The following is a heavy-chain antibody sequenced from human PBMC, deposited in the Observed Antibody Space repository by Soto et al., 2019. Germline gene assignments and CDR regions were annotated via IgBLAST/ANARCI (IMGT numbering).Heavy chain of an antibody. J-gene: IGHJ3*02. CDR2: IIPIFGTA. CDR1: GGTFSSYA. Sequence: SVKVSCKASGGTFSSYAISWVRQAPGQGLEWMGGIIPIFGTANYAQKFQGRVTITADESTSTAYMELSSLRSEDTAVYYCATSIRDSSGYYFSLAPDAFDIWGQGTMVTVSS. V-gene: IGHV1-69*13. D-gene: IGHD3-22*01. CDR3: ATSIRDSSGYYFSLAPDAFDI.